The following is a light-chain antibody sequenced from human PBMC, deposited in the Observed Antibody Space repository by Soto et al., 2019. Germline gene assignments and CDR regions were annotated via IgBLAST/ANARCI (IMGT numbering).Light chain of an antibody. J-gene: IGLJ2*01. Sequence: QSALTQPASVSGSPGQSITISCTGTSSDVGGYNYVSWYQQHPGKAPKLMIYDVNTRPSGVSNRFSGSKSGNTASLTICGLQAEDEADYYWSSSTSSDTRVFGGGTKVTVL. CDR3: SSSTSSDTRV. V-gene: IGLV2-14*03. CDR1: SSDVGGYNY. CDR2: DVN.